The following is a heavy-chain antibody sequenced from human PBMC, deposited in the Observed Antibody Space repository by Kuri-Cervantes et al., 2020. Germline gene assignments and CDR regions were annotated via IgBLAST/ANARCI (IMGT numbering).Heavy chain of an antibody. CDR2: IYTSGST. J-gene: IGHJ3*02. CDR1: GGSISSGSYY. Sequence: SETLSLTCTVSGGSISSGSYYWSWIRQPAGKGLEWIGRIYTSGSTNYNPSLKSRVTISVDTSKNQFSLKLSSVTAADTAVYYCARQARAGRGSNAFDIWGQGTMVTVSS. D-gene: IGHD6-13*01. CDR3: ARQARAGRGSNAFDI. V-gene: IGHV4-61*02.